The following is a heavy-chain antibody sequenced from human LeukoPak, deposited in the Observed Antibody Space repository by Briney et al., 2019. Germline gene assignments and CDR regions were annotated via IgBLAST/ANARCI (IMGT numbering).Heavy chain of an antibody. Sequence: HPGGSLRLSCAASGFTFSSFAMSWIRQAPGKGLEWVSSVSTSGVGTYYADSVRGRFTISRDNSKNTVFLQMNSLRAEDTAVYYCARDWGNWDFDYWGQGTLVTVSS. CDR3: ARDWGNWDFDY. J-gene: IGHJ4*02. CDR2: VSTSGVGT. CDR1: GFTFSSFA. D-gene: IGHD1-1*01. V-gene: IGHV3-23*01.